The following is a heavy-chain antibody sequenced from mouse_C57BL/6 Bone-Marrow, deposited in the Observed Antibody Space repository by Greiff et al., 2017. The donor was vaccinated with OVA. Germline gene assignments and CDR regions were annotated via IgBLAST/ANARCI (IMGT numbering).Heavy chain of an antibody. CDR3: ARQEQLRSFAY. CDR1: GFTFSDYY. J-gene: IGHJ3*01. Sequence: EVQGVESGGGLVQPGGSLKLSCAASGFTFSDYYMYWVRQTPEKRLEWVAYISNGGGSTYYPDTVKGRFTISRDNAKNTLYLQMSRLKSEDTAMYYCARQEQLRSFAYWGQGTLVTVSA. V-gene: IGHV5-12*01. D-gene: IGHD3-2*02. CDR2: ISNGGGST.